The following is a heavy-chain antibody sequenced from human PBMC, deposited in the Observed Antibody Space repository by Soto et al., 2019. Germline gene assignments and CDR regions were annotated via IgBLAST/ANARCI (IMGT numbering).Heavy chain of an antibody. D-gene: IGHD3-16*02. J-gene: IGHJ3*02. CDR1: GGTFSSYA. CDR3: AHTGVVWGSYRHHAFDI. CDR2: IIPIFGTA. Sequence: QVQLVQSGAEVKKPGSSVKVSCKASGGTFSSYAISWVRQAPGQGLEWMGAIIPIFGTANYAQKFQGRVTITADESTSTAYMEMSSLRSEDTAVYYCAHTGVVWGSYRHHAFDIWGQETMVTVSS. V-gene: IGHV1-69*01.